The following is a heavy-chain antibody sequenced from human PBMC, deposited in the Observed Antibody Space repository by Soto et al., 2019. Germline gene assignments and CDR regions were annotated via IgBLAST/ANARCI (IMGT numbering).Heavy chain of an antibody. CDR2: IKQDGSEK. CDR1: GFTFSSYW. D-gene: IGHD2-8*01. J-gene: IGHJ4*02. V-gene: IGHV3-7*03. CDR3: AREPPPPSKIKNCTNGVCPQEGGWVY. Sequence: EVQLVESGGGLVQPGGSLRLSCAASGFTFSSYWMSWVRQAPGKGLEWVANIKQDGSEKYYVDSVKGRFTISRDNAKNSLYLQMNSLRAEDTAVYYCAREPPPPSKIKNCTNGVCPQEGGWVYWGQGTLVTVSS.